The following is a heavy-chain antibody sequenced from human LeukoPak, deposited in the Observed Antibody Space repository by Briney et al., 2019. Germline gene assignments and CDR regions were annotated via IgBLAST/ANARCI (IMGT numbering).Heavy chain of an antibody. CDR2: IGTYNGNT. V-gene: IGHV1-18*01. Sequence: GASVKVSCKASGYTFRNYGITWVRQAPGQGLEWMGWIGTYNGNTDYAQKFQGRVIMTADTSTTTAHMELRSLRSDDTAVYYCARGRLKRVPFTKVAGALDYWGQGTLVTVSS. CDR1: GYTFRNYG. D-gene: IGHD6-19*01. CDR3: ARGRLKRVPFTKVAGALDY. J-gene: IGHJ4*02.